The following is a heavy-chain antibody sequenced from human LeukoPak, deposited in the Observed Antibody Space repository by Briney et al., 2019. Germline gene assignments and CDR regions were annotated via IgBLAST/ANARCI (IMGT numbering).Heavy chain of an antibody. CDR1: GFTFSSYG. CDR3: AKLVATITDY. Sequence: PGRSLRLSCAASGFTFSSYGMHWVRQAPGKGLEGGAVISYDGSNKYYADSVKGRFTISRDNSKNTLYLQMNSLRAEDTAVYYCAKLVATITDYWGQGTLVTVSA. J-gene: IGHJ4*02. V-gene: IGHV3-30*18. D-gene: IGHD5-12*01. CDR2: ISYDGSNK.